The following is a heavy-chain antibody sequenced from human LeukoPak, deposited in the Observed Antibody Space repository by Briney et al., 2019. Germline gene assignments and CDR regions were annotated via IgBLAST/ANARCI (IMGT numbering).Heavy chain of an antibody. CDR1: GVSITTGY. V-gene: IGHV4-59*01. D-gene: IGHD4-23*01. Sequence: SETLSLTCSVSGVSITTGYWSWIRQSPGKGLEWIGYIYYSGSTNYNPSLKSRVTISLDTSKNQFSLKLSSVTTADTAVYYCARSVVTLYWYFDLWGRGTLVTVSS. J-gene: IGHJ2*01. CDR2: IYYSGST. CDR3: ARSVVTLYWYFDL.